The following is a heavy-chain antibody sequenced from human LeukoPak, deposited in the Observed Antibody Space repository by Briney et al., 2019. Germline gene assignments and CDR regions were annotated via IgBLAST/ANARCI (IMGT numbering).Heavy chain of an antibody. Sequence: PGGSLRLSCAASGFTFSTYEMTWVRQSPGKGLEWVSYISSSGSTIYYADSVKGRFTISRDNAKNSLYLQMNSLRAEDTAVYYCARDAGYYDILTGYYEESRFDYWGQGTLVTVSS. CDR3: ARDAGYYDILTGYYEESRFDY. CDR2: ISSSGSTI. V-gene: IGHV3-48*03. J-gene: IGHJ4*02. CDR1: GFTFSTYE. D-gene: IGHD3-9*01.